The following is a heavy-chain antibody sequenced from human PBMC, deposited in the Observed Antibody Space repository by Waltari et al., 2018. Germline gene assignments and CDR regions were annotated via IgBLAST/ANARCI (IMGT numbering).Heavy chain of an antibody. J-gene: IGHJ4*02. CDR2: IYHSGST. V-gene: IGHV4-38-2*01. CDR1: GYSIRSGYY. CDR3: ARRGYSYGLYYFDY. D-gene: IGHD5-18*01. Sequence: QVQLQESGPGLVKPSETLSLTCAVSGYSIRSGYYWGWIRQPPGKGLEWIGSIYHSGSTYYNPSLKSRVTISVDTSKNQFSLKLSSVTAADTAVYYCARRGYSYGLYYFDYWGQGTLVTVSS.